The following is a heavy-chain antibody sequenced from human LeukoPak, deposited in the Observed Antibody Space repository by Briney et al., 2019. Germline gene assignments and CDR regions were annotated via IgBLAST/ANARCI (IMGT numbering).Heavy chain of an antibody. V-gene: IGHV3-23*01. D-gene: IGHD1-1*01. J-gene: IGHJ6*03. Sequence: GGSLRLSCEASGFTLTKYAMSWGRQAPGKGLEGVSGISGIGGDTYHADSVKGRFTISRDKSKSTLYLQLNSRRAEDTALYYCXXXXLXNXERPYYMDVWGKGTTVTVSS. CDR2: ISGIGGDT. CDR3: XXXXLXNXERPYYMDV. CDR1: GFTLTKYA.